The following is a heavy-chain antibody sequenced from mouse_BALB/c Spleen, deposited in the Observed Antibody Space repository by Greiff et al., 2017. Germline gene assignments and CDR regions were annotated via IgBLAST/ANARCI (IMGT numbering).Heavy chain of an antibody. D-gene: IGHD3-2*02. CDR1: GYTFTSYW. CDR2: INPSTGYT. CDR3: ARSGYDFAMDY. Sequence: QVQLQQSGAELAKPGASVKMSCKASGYTFTSYWMHWVKQRPGQGLEWIGYINPSTGYTEYNQKFKDKATLTADKSSSTAYMQLSSLTSEVSAVYYCARSGYDFAMDYWGQGTSVTVSS. J-gene: IGHJ4*01. V-gene: IGHV1-7*01.